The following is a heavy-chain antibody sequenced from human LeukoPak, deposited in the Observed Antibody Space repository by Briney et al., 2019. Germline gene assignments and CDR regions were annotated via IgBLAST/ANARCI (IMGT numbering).Heavy chain of an antibody. CDR3: ARLYGTPKCYMDV. CDR2: INHSGST. CDR1: GGSFSGYY. D-gene: IGHD2-8*01. J-gene: IGHJ6*03. Sequence: PSETLSLTCAVYGGSFSGYYWSWIRQPPGKGLEWIGEINHSGSTNYNPSLKSRVTISVDTSKNQFSLKLSSVTAADTAVYYCARLYGTPKCYMDVWGKGTTVTVSS. V-gene: IGHV4-34*01.